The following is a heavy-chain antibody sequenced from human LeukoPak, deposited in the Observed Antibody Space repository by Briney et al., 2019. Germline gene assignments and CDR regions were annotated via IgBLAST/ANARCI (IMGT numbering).Heavy chain of an antibody. CDR3: ARLPAAISGAPYFDS. Sequence: GASVKVSCKASGYTFTAYYMHWVRQAPGQGLEWMGWINPNNDDTKYAQKFQGRVTMTRDTSISTAYMELSRLRSDDTAVYYCARLPAAISGAPYFDSWGQGTLVTVSS. D-gene: IGHD2-2*02. J-gene: IGHJ4*02. CDR2: INPNNDDT. V-gene: IGHV1-2*02. CDR1: GYTFTAYY.